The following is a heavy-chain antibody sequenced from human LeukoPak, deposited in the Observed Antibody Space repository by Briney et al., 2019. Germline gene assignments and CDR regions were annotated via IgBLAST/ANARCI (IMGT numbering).Heavy chain of an antibody. CDR3: ARLAARAPPYYYYMDV. J-gene: IGHJ6*03. CDR2: IIPIYRTG. CDR1: GGTLSTYG. D-gene: IGHD6-6*01. V-gene: IGHV1-69*05. Sequence: ASVKVSCKPSGGTLSTYGVTWVRQAPGQGLEWMGGIIPIYRTGNNAQKFQGRLTITTDESTSTVYMELSSLRYEDTAVYYCARLAARAPPYYYYMDVWGEGTTVTVSS.